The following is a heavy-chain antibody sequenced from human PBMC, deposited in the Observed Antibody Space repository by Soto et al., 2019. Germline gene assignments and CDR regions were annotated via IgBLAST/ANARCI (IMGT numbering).Heavy chain of an antibody. CDR3: ARAPGGYSGYGDV. D-gene: IGHD5-12*01. CDR2: INAGNGNT. CDR1: GYTVTSYA. V-gene: IGHV1-3*01. Sequence: QVQLVQSGAEVKKPGASVKVSCKASGYTVTSYAMHWVRQAPGQRLEWMGWINAGNGNTKYSQKFHGRVTITRDTSASTAYMELSSLRSEDTAVYYCARAPGGYSGYGDVWGQGTLVTVSS. J-gene: IGHJ4*02.